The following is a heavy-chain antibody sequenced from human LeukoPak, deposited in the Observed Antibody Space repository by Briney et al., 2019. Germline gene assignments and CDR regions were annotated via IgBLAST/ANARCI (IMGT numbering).Heavy chain of an antibody. D-gene: IGHD5-18*01. CDR1: GGSLSSSSYY. CDR3: AKSSYSIFDY. J-gene: IGHJ4*02. CDR2: IYYSGST. Sequence: PSETLSLTCTVSGGSLSSSSYYWGWIRQPPGKGLEWIGSIYYSGSTHYNPSLKSRVTISVYTSKNQFSLKLSSVTAADTAVYYCAKSSYSIFDYWGQGTLVTVSS. V-gene: IGHV4-39*07.